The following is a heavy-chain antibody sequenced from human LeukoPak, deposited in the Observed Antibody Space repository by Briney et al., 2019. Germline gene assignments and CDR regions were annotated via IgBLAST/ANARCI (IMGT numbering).Heavy chain of an antibody. CDR3: AKGKRYPDY. V-gene: IGHV3-21*04. D-gene: IGHD1-1*01. CDR2: IFSRSESI. J-gene: IGHJ4*02. CDR1: GFTFGAYT. Sequence: GGSLRLSCAASGFTFGAYTINWVRQAPGKGLEWVSCIFSRSESILYADSVRGRFTISRDNAKNSLYLQMDSLRVEDTAVYYCAKGKRYPDYWGQGTLVTVSS.